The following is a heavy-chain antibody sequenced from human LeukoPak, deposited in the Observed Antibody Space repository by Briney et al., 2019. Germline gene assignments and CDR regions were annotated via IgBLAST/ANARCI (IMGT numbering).Heavy chain of an antibody. Sequence: GGSLRLSCAASGFTFSDYYMSWIRQAPGKGLEWVSYISSSGSTIYYADSVKGRFTISRDNAKNSLYPQMNSLRAEDTAVYYCARFFIVLVQAATDYWGRGPLVTVSS. CDR1: GFTFSDYY. J-gene: IGHJ4*02. D-gene: IGHD2-2*01. V-gene: IGHV3-11*04. CDR3: ARFFIVLVQAATDY. CDR2: ISSSGSTI.